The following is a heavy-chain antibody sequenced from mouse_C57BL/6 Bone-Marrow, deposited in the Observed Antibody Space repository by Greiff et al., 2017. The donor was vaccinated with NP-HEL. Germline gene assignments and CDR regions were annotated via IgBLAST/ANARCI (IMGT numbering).Heavy chain of an antibody. D-gene: IGHD1-1*01. CDR1: GYTFTSYW. V-gene: IGHV1-64*01. J-gene: IGHJ2*01. CDR3: ARTATVVATYDY. Sequence: QVQLKQPGAELVKPGASVTLSCKASGYTFTSYWMHWVKPRPGQGLEWIGMLHPNSGSTNYNEKFKSKATLTVDKSSSTAYMQLSSLTSEDSAVYYCARTATVVATYDYWGQGTTLTVSS. CDR2: LHPNSGST.